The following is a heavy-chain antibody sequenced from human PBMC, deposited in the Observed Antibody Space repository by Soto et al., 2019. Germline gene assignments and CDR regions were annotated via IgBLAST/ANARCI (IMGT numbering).Heavy chain of an antibody. CDR3: AKGGRIPTSSVDY. Sequence: GGSPRPSCAASGFTFSYYGLHWVRPAPGKGLEGVAGISYDGSNRYYGDSVKGRFSISRDNPNNTLYLHMNSLRDEDTAVYYCAKGGRIPTSSVDYWGQGTLVTVSS. J-gene: IGHJ4*02. CDR2: ISYDGSNR. D-gene: IGHD2-2*01. V-gene: IGHV3-30*18. CDR1: GFTFSYYG.